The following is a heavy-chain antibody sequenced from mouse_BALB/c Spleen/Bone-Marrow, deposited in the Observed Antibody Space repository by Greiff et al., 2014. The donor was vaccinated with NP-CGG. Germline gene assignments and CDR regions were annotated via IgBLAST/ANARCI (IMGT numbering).Heavy chain of an antibody. J-gene: IGHJ2*01. V-gene: IGHV14-4*02. CDR1: GFNIKDYY. D-gene: IGHD2-4*01. Sequence: VQLQQPGAELVRSGASVKLSCTASGFNIKDYYMHWVKQRPEQGLEWIGWIDPENGDTEYAPKFQDKATMTADTSSNTAYLQLSSLTSEDTAVYYCNARGDYDFDYFDYWGQGTTLTVSS. CDR3: NARGDYDFDYFDY. CDR2: IDPENGDT.